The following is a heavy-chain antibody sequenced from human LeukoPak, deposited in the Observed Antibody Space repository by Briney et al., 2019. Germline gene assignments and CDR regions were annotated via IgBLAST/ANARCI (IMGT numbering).Heavy chain of an antibody. V-gene: IGHV3-66*01. CDR2: IYTGDTP. J-gene: IGHJ4*02. CDR3: VQAPGTGY. D-gene: IGHD1/OR15-1a*01. CDR1: GFTVSNNY. Sequence: LPGGSLRLSCAASGFTVSNNYMSWVRQGPWKGLECVSVIYTGDTPYYADSVKARFTISRDNSKNTVFLQMNSLRVEDSGVYYCVQAPGTGYWGQGTLVTVSS.